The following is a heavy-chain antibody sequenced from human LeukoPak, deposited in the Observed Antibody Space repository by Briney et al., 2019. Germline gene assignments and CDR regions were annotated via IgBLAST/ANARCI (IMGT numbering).Heavy chain of an antibody. CDR2: IHYSGST. CDR3: ARPIEGSGYDYPVFDY. Sequence: SETLSLTCVVSGDSIRSYSHYWGWIRQPPGKGLEWIGSIHYSGSTFFNPSLESRVTISVDTSKNQFSLKLRSVTATDTAMYYCARPIEGSGYDYPVFDYWGQGTLATVSS. V-gene: IGHV4-39*01. D-gene: IGHD5-12*01. CDR1: GDSIRSYSHY. J-gene: IGHJ4*02.